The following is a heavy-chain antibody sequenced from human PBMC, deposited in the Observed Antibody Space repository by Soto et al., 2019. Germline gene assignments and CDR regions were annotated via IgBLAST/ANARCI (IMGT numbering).Heavy chain of an antibody. V-gene: IGHV4-39*01. CDR1: GGSINSSNYC. CDR3: ARAYLIYGDYLVDAFDI. CDR2: IYSSGNT. J-gene: IGHJ3*02. D-gene: IGHD4-17*01. Sequence: QLQLQESGPGLVNPSGTLSLTCTVSGGSINSSNYCWGWIRQPPGKGLEWIGNIYSSGNTYYNQPLKSRVTISIDTSKNQFSLKLNSVTAADTALYYCARAYLIYGDYLVDAFDIWGQGTMVTVSS.